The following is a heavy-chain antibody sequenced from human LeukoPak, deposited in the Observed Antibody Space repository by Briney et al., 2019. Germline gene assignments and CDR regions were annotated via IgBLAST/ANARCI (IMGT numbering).Heavy chain of an antibody. CDR1: GYTFTVYN. J-gene: IGHJ4*02. CDR2: INPNSGGT. V-gene: IGHV1-2*02. CDR3: ARGSESSSDSYYFDY. D-gene: IGHD6-6*01. Sequence: GASVKVSLKASGYTFTVYNMHWVRQAPGQGHEWMGLINPNSGGTNYAHKFQGRVTMTRDTSISTTYMELSRRRSGDTAVYYCARGSESSSDSYYFDYWGQGTLVTVSS.